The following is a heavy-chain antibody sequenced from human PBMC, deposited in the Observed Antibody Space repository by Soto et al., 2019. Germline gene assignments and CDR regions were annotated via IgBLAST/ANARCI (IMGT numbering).Heavy chain of an antibody. CDR2: IYYSGIS. CDR1: GGSTSSGGFY. J-gene: IGHJ6*02. CDR3: ARTGYTYGLDV. Sequence: SETLSLTCTVSGGSTSSGGFYWSWIRQHPGKGLEWIGYIYYSGISYYNPSLKSRVSISLDTSRNQFSMTLNSVTAADTAVYYCARTGYTYGLDVWGQGATLTVSS. V-gene: IGHV4-31*03. D-gene: IGHD3-9*01.